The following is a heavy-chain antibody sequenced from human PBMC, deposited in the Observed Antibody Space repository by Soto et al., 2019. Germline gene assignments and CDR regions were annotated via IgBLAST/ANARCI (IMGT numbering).Heavy chain of an antibody. CDR3: VQTTGWPGFDF. D-gene: IGHD6-19*01. Sequence: EVQLVESGGGVIQPGGSLRLSCAASGFSVSSKYMTWVRQAPGKGLEWVSVIYGGGTTYYADSVKGRFTISRDNSKNTLYLQMNSLRAEATAVYYCVQTTGWPGFDFWGQGTLVIVSS. CDR1: GFSVSSKY. J-gene: IGHJ4*02. CDR2: IYGGGTT. V-gene: IGHV3-53*01.